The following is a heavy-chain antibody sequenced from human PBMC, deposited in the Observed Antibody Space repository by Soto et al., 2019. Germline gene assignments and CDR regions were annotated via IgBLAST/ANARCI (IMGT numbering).Heavy chain of an antibody. CDR1: GVSFSGYY. J-gene: IGHJ4*02. CDR3: ARGVVFYDYVWGSYRYIPRSYFDY. CDR2: INHSGST. D-gene: IGHD3-16*02. V-gene: IGHV4-34*01. Sequence: SETLSLTCAVYGVSFSGYYWIWIRQPPGKGLEWIGEINHSGSTNYNPSLKSRVTISVDTSKNQFSLKLSSVTAADTAVYYCARGVVFYDYVWGSYRYIPRSYFDYWGQGTLVTVSS.